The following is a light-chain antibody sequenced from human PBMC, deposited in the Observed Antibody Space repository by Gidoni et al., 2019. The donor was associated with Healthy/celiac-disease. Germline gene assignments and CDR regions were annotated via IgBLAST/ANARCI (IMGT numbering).Light chain of an antibody. CDR1: QGISNY. CDR3: QKYNSASA. CDR2: AAS. Sequence: DIQMTQSPSSLSASVGDRVTITCRASQGISNYLAWYQQKPGKVPKLLIYAASTLQSWVPSRFSGSGSGTDFTLTISSLQPEDVATYYCQKYNSASAFGGGTKVEIK. J-gene: IGKJ4*01. V-gene: IGKV1-27*01.